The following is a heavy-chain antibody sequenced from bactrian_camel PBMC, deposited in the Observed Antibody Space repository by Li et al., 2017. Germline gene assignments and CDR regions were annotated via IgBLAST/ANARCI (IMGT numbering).Heavy chain of an antibody. D-gene: IGHD1*01. Sequence: QVQLVESGGGSVQAGGSLRLSCYISGYATSSKCVAWFRQAPGKEREGVAAIYSDGSKTLYADSVKGRFTISRDNAKNTLTLQMDSLKPEDTAMYYCAAGSLRFCALARHLYNYLGQGTQVTVS. CDR2: IYSDGSKT. CDR1: GYATSSKC. V-gene: IGHV3S6*01. J-gene: IGHJ4*01. CDR3: AAGSLRFCALARHLYNY.